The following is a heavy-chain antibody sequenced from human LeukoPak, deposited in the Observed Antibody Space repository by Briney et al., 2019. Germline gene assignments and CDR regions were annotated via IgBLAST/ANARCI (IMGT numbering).Heavy chain of an antibody. J-gene: IGHJ4*02. V-gene: IGHV3-21*01. CDR1: GFTFSSYN. CDR3: ARVGGLCTSTSCPPPDY. D-gene: IGHD2-2*01. CDR2: IDSSSRYI. Sequence: GGSLRLSCAASGFTFSSYNMDWVRQAPGKGLEWVSFIDSSSRYIYQADSVKGRFTISRDNAKSSVFLQMNSLRAEDTAVYYCARVGGLCTSTSCPPPDYWGQGTLVTVSS.